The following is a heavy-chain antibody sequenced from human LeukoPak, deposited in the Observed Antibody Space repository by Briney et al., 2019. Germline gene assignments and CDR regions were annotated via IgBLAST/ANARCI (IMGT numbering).Heavy chain of an antibody. J-gene: IGHJ4*02. V-gene: IGHV3-23*01. CDR2: ISATGGST. CDR3: AKGPLIGWYYFDS. Sequence: GGSLRLSCAASGFTFSSYAMGWVRQAPGKGLEWVSAISATGGSTFYADSVKGRFTISRDNSRNTLYLQMNSVRAEDTAVYYCAKGPLIGWYYFDSWGQGTLVTVSS. D-gene: IGHD2-15*01. CDR1: GFTFSSYA.